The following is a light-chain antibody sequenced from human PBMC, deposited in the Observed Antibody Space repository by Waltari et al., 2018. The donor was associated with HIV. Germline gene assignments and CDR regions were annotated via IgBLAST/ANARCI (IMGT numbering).Light chain of an antibody. V-gene: IGLV3-1*01. J-gene: IGLJ2*01. Sequence: SYELTQPPSVSVSPGQTATITCSGDKLGDKYASWYQQKPGQSPVLVIYQDNKRPSGIPERFSGSNSGNTATRTISGTQAVDEADYYCQAWDSNAPVFGGGTKLTVL. CDR3: QAWDSNAPV. CDR1: KLGDKY. CDR2: QDN.